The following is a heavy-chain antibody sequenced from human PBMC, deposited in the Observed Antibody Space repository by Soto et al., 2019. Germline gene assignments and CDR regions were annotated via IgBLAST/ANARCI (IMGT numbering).Heavy chain of an antibody. CDR3: ARGNGLTGGY. Sequence: GASVKVCWKASVYAITSYGGTWVRQAPGQGLEWMGWISAHNGNTNYAQKLQGRVTMTTDTSTSTTYMELRSLRSDDTAVYYCARGNGLTGGYWGQGTLVTVS. J-gene: IGHJ4*02. D-gene: IGHD3-22*01. V-gene: IGHV1-18*01. CDR1: VYAITSYG. CDR2: ISAHNGNT.